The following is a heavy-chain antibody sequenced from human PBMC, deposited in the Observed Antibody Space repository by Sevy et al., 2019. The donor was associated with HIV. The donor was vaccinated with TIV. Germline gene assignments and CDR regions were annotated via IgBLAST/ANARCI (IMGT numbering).Heavy chain of an antibody. CDR1: GYSISSGYY. J-gene: IGHJ5*02. V-gene: IGHV4-38-2*02. CDR3: ARDSGDIVEVVADPRGWFDH. Sequence: SETLSLTCALSGYSISSGYYWGWIRQPPGKGLEGIGSIYHSRSTYYNTSLRSRVTISVDRSKNQFSLKLSFVSAADTAVYYCARDSGDIVEVVADPRGWFDHWGQGTLVTVSS. D-gene: IGHD2-2*01. CDR2: IYHSRST.